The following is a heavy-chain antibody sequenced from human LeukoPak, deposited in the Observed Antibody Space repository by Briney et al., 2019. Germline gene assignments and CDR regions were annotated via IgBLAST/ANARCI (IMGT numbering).Heavy chain of an antibody. CDR3: ASTTVTTRLGFDY. J-gene: IGHJ4*02. V-gene: IGHV4-59*01. CDR2: IYYSGST. Sequence: PSETLSLTCTVSGGSISSYYWSWIRQPPGKGLEWIGYIYYSGSTNYNPSLKSRVTISVDTSKNQFSLKLSSVTAAGTAVYYCASTTVTTRLGFDYWGQGTLVTVSS. CDR1: GGSISSYY. D-gene: IGHD4-17*01.